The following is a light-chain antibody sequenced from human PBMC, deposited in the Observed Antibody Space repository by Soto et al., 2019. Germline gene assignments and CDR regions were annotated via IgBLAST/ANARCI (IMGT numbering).Light chain of an antibody. V-gene: IGKV1-5*01. J-gene: IGKJ1*01. CDR1: QSISSW. CDR2: DAS. CDR3: QQYNSYSS. Sequence: IRMTQSPSTLSASVGDRVPINCRASQSISSWLAWYQQKPGKAPKILIYDASSLESGVPSRFSGSGSGTEFTLTISSLQPDDFATYYCQQYNSYSSFGQGTKVDI.